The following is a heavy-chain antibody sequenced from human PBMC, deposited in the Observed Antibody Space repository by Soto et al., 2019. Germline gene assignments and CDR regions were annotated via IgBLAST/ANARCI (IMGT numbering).Heavy chain of an antibody. J-gene: IGHJ1*01. D-gene: IGHD3-22*01. Sequence: PSETLSLTCTVSGGSISSYYWSWIRQPPGKGLEWIGYIYYSGSTNYNPSLKSRVTISVDTSKNQFSLKLSSVTAADTAVYYCARHHGDSSGYYYDTLNIEYLQHWGQGTLVTVYS. CDR3: ARHHGDSSGYYYDTLNIEYLQH. V-gene: IGHV4-59*01. CDR2: IYYSGST. CDR1: GGSISSYY.